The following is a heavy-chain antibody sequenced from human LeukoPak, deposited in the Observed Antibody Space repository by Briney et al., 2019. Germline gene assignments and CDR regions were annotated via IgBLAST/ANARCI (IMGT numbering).Heavy chain of an antibody. V-gene: IGHV3-23*01. CDR3: AKQLYSSSWYYFDY. CDR2: ISGSGGST. D-gene: IGHD6-13*01. J-gene: IGHJ4*02. CDR1: GFTFSSYD. Sequence: GGSLRLSCAASGFTFSSYDMSWVRQAPGTGLEWVSVISGSGGSTSYADSVKGRFTISRDNSKNTLYLQMNSLRAEDTAVYYCAKQLYSSSWYYFDYWGQGTLVTVSS.